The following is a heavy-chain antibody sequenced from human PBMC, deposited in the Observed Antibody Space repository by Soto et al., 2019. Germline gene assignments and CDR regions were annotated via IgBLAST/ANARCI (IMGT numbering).Heavy chain of an antibody. J-gene: IGHJ4*02. V-gene: IGHV1-69*13. D-gene: IGHD2-15*01. CDR3: ARAPACSGGSCSPFDY. CDR2: IIPIFGTA. CDR1: GYTFTSYF. Sequence: GASVKVSCKASGYTFTSYFMHWVRQAPGQGLEWMGGIIPIFGTANYAQKFQGRVTITADESTSTAYMELSSLRSEDTAVYYCARAPACSGGSCSPFDYWGQGTLVTVSS.